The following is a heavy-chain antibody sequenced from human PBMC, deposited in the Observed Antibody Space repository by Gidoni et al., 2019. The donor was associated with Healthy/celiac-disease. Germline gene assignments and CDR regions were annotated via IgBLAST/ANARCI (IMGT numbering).Heavy chain of an antibody. CDR1: GFTFGDYA. D-gene: IGHD3-16*02. CDR2: IRSKAYGGTT. CDR3: TRGPSDDYVWGSYRYDFDY. Sequence: EVQLVESGGGLVQPGRSLRLSCTASGFTFGDYAMSWFRQAPGKGLEWVGFIRSKAYGGTTEYAASVKGRFTISRDDSKSIAYLQMNSLKPEDTAVYYCTRGPSDDYVWGSYRYDFDYWGQGTRVTVSS. J-gene: IGHJ4*02. V-gene: IGHV3-49*03.